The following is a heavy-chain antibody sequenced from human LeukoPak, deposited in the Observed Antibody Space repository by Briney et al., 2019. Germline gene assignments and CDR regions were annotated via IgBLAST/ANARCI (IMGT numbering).Heavy chain of an antibody. D-gene: IGHD3-22*01. CDR2: INPDGSTT. J-gene: IGHJ5*02. Sequence: GGSLRLSCAASGFSFRTYGMSWVRQDPGKGLVWVSFINPDGSTTNYADSVKGRFTISRDNAKNALYLQMNSLRAEDTAVYYCARDLGQYYDTSDNWFDPWGQGTLVTVSS. CDR1: GFSFRTYG. CDR3: ARDLGQYYDTSDNWFDP. V-gene: IGHV3-74*01.